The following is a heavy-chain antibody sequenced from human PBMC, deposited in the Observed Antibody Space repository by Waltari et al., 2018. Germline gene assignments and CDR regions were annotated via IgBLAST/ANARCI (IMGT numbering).Heavy chain of an antibody. D-gene: IGHD3-10*01. J-gene: IGHJ3*01. CDR3: AAALGGGISASRPFHF. Sequence: EVQLLQSGAEVKKPGTPVKISCKVSGDTFTDNYIHWIQQAPGKGLPGMGLLDPEDGQAVYAEKVQGRVTRTADTSIHTAYMELTSLTSEDTAFYYCAAALGGGISASRPFHFWGQGTMITVSS. CDR1: GDTFTDNY. CDR2: LDPEDGQA. V-gene: IGHV1-69-2*01.